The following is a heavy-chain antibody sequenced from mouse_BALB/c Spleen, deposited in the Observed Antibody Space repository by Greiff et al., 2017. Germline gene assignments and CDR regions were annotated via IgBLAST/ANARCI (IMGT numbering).Heavy chain of an antibody. CDR3: ARDYYGSSGYFDV. CDR1: GFSLTSYG. D-gene: IGHD1-1*01. V-gene: IGHV2-9*02. J-gene: IGHJ1*01. CDR2: IWAGGST. Sequence: VQLQESGPGLVAPSQSLSITCTVSGFSLTSYGVHRVRQPPGKGLEWLGVIWAGGSTNYNSALMSRLSISKDNSKSQVFLKMNSLQTDDTAMYYCARDYYGSSGYFDVWGAGTTVTVSS.